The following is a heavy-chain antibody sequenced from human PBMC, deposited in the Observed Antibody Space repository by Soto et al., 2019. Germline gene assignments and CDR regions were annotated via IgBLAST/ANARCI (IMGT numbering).Heavy chain of an antibody. CDR1: GFSVSSNY. CDR2: IYSDGRT. D-gene: IGHD3-10*01. Sequence: PGGSLRLSCAASGFSVSSNYMTWVRQAPGKWLEWVSIIYSDGRTNYADSVKGRFTISRDNAKSTVYLQLTSLSADDTAVYYCAREISAGYGEPWLDPWGQGTLVTVSS. CDR3: AREISAGYGEPWLDP. J-gene: IGHJ5*02. V-gene: IGHV3-53*01.